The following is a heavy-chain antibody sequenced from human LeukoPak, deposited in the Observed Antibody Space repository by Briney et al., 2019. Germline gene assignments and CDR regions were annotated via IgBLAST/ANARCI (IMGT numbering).Heavy chain of an antibody. Sequence: ASVKVSCKASGYTFIAYYMHWVRQAPGQGLEWMGWINTNTGNPTYAQGFTGRFVFSLDTSVSTAYLQISSLKAEDTAVYYCAGGTSPSGYWGQGTLVTVSS. J-gene: IGHJ4*02. D-gene: IGHD3-10*01. V-gene: IGHV7-4-1*02. CDR3: AGGTSPSGY. CDR2: INTNTGNP. CDR1: GYTFIAYY.